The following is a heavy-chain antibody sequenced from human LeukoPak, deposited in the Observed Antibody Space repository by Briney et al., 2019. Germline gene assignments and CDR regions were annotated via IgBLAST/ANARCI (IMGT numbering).Heavy chain of an antibody. D-gene: IGHD3-22*01. CDR1: GFTFSNAW. Sequence: GGSLRLSCAASGFTFSNAWMSWVRQAPGKGLEWVGRIKSKTDGGTTDYAAPVKGRFTISRDDSKNTLYLQMNSLKTEDTAVYYCWVPYYCDSSGYYCRDYWGQGTLVTVSS. CDR3: WVPYYCDSSGYYCRDY. CDR2: IKSKTDGGTT. J-gene: IGHJ4*02. V-gene: IGHV3-15*01.